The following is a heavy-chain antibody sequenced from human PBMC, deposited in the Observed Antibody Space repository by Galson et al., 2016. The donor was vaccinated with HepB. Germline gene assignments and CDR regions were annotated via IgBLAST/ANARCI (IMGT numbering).Heavy chain of an antibody. CDR1: GGSISRSAYY. J-gene: IGHJ4*02. D-gene: IGHD1-26*01. CDR3: ARHSGVSSVTYQGIDY. CDR2: IHYSGST. V-gene: IGHV4-39*01. Sequence: LSLTCTVSGGSISRSAYYWGWIRQPPGKGLEWIGSIHYSGSTSYYAPLKSRVTISVDTSKNQFSLNLRSVTAADTAVYYCARHSGVSSVTYQGIDYWGQGTLVTVSS.